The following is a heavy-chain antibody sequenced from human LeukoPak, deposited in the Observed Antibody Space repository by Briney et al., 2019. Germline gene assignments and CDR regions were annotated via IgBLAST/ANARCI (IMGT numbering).Heavy chain of an antibody. CDR3: ARDRRDYDILTGYGGYGMDV. V-gene: IGHV1-46*01. CDR2: INPSGGST. CDR1: GYTFTSYY. Sequence: ASVKVSCKASGYTFTSYYMHWVRQAPGQGLEWMGIINPSGGSTSYAQKFQGRVTMTRDTSTSTVYMELSSLRSEDTAVYYCARDRRDYDILTGYGGYGMDVWGQGTTVTVSS. J-gene: IGHJ6*02. D-gene: IGHD3-9*01.